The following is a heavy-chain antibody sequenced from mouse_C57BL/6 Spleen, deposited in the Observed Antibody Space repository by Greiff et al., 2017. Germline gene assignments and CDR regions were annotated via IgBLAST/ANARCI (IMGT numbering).Heavy chain of an antibody. J-gene: IGHJ3*01. CDR3: AIAGRSYGWFAY. CDR1: GYTFTSYW. V-gene: IGHV1-74*01. CDR2: IHPSDSDT. D-gene: IGHD1-1*01. Sequence: QVQLKQPGAELVKPGASVKVSCKASGYTFTSYWMHWVKQRPGQGLEWIGRIHPSDSDTNYTQKFKGKATLTVDKSSSTAYMQLSSLTSEDSAVYYCAIAGRSYGWFAYGGQGTLVTVSA.